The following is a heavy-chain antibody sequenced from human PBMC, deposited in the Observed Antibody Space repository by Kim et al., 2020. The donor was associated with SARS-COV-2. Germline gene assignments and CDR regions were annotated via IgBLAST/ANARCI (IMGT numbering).Heavy chain of an antibody. CDR2: IIPIFGTA. CDR3: ARDSSYDSSGYSVQH. V-gene: IGHV1-69*13. Sequence: SVKVSCEASGGTFSSYAISWVRQAPGQGLEWMGGIIPIFGTANFAQRFQGRVTITADESTSTAYMELSSLRSEDTAVYYCARDSSYDSSGYSVQHWGQGTLVTVSS. D-gene: IGHD3-22*01. CDR1: GGTFSSYA. J-gene: IGHJ1*01.